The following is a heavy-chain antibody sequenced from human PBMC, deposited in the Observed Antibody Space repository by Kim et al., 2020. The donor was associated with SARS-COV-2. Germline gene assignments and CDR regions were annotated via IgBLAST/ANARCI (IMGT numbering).Heavy chain of an antibody. J-gene: IGHJ6*02. CDR1: GFTFSNAW. D-gene: IGHD6-13*01. CDR3: TTGIAAAGIFYYYGMDV. Sequence: GGSLRLSCAASGFTFSNAWMSWVRQAPGKGLEWVGRIKSKTDGGTTDYAAPVKGRFTISRDDSKNTLYLQMNSLKTEDTAVYYCTTGIAAAGIFYYYGMDVWGQGTTVTVSS. V-gene: IGHV3-15*01. CDR2: IKSKTDGGTT.